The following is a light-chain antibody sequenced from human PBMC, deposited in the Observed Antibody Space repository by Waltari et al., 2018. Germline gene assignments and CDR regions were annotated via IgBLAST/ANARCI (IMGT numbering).Light chain of an antibody. V-gene: IGKV1-5*03. CDR3: QQYNSGTLT. CDR1: QNLHSW. J-gene: IGKJ4*01. Sequence: DIQVTQSPSTLSASVGDSVTITCRSNQNLHSWLAWYQQKPGQAPKPLIYNVSNLHNGVPSRFSGSGSGTLFTLTISGLQPDDFATYYCQQYNSGTLTFGAGTKV. CDR2: NVS.